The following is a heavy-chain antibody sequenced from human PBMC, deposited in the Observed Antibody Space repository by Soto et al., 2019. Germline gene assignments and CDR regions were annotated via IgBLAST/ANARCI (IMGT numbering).Heavy chain of an antibody. D-gene: IGHD1-20*01. CDR1: GYSINDGYY. CDR2: IHHSGST. V-gene: IGHV4-38-2*02. J-gene: IGHJ5*02. CDR3: AREEFNSDSTQDHGWFDP. Sequence: SETLSLTCGVSGYSINDGYYWGWIRQPPGKGLEWIGSIHHSGSTFHNPSLKSRVSILVDTSKNQFSLKLSSVTASDTAFYYCAREEFNSDSTQDHGWFDPWGQGTLVTVSS.